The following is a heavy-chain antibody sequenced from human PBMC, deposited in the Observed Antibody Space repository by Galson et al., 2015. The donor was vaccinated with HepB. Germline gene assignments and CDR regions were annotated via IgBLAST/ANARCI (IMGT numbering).Heavy chain of an antibody. CDR3: ARDIRQYRAVYYMDV. Sequence: SVKVSCKASGYTFTSYYMHWVRQAPGQGLEWMGIINPSGGSTSYAQKFQGRVTMTRDTSTSTVYMELSSLRSEDTAVYYCARDIRQYRAVYYMDVWGKGTTVTVSS. CDR2: INPSGGST. CDR1: GYTFTSYY. V-gene: IGHV1-46*01. D-gene: IGHD6-6*01. J-gene: IGHJ6*03.